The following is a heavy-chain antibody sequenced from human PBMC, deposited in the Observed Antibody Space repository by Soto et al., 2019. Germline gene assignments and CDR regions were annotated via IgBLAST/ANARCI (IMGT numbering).Heavy chain of an antibody. D-gene: IGHD3-10*01. J-gene: IGHJ5*02. CDR3: ARNRFGVWGWFDP. V-gene: IGHV1-2*02. Sequence: ASVKVSCKASGYTFTGYCMHWVRQAPGQGLEWMGWINPNSGGTNYAQKFQGRVTMTRDTSISTAYMELSRLRSDDTAVYYCARNRFGVWGWFDPWGQGTLVTVSS. CDR2: INPNSGGT. CDR1: GYTFTGYC.